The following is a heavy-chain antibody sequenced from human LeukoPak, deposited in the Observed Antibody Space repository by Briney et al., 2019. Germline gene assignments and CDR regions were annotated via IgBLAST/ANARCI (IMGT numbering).Heavy chain of an antibody. V-gene: IGHV4-61*02. CDR3: ARDYYYYDSSGYSA. Sequence: PSETLSLTCTVSGGSISSGSYYWSWIRQPAGTGLEWIGRIYTSGSNNYNPSLKSRVTISVDTSKNQFSLKLSSVTAADPAVYYCARDYYYYDSSGYSAWGQGTLVTVSS. CDR1: GGSISSGSYY. CDR2: IYTSGSN. J-gene: IGHJ4*02. D-gene: IGHD3-22*01.